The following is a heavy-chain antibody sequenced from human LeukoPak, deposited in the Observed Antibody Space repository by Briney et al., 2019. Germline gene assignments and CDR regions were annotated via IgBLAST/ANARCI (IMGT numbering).Heavy chain of an antibody. CDR3: AKDSMVGWIQPHRLPLDY. Sequence: GGSLRLSCAASGFTFSSYGMHWVRQAPGKGLEWVAFIRYDGSNKYYADSVKGRFTISRDNSKNTLYLQMNSLRAEDTAVYYCAKDSMVGWIQPHRLPLDYWGQGTLVTVSS. J-gene: IGHJ4*02. CDR2: IRYDGSNK. CDR1: GFTFSSYG. D-gene: IGHD5-18*01. V-gene: IGHV3-30*02.